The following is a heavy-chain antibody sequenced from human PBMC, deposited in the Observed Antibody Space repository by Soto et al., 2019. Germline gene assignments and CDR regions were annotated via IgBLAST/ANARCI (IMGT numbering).Heavy chain of an antibody. CDR2: IDWDDDK. J-gene: IGHJ4*02. D-gene: IGHD3-22*01. Sequence: SGPTLVNPTQTLTLTCTFCGLSLSTSGMCVSWIRQPPGKALEWLARIDWDDDKYYSTSLKTRLTISKDTSKNQVVLTMTNMDPVDTATYYCARSTYYYDSSGYGFYYFDYWGQGTLVTVSS. CDR1: GLSLSTSGMC. V-gene: IGHV2-70*11. CDR3: ARSTYYYDSSGYGFYYFDY.